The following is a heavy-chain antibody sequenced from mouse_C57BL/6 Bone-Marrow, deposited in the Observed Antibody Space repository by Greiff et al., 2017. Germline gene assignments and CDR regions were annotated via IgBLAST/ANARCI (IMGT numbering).Heavy chain of an antibody. D-gene: IGHD1-2*01. CDR1: GIDFSRYW. V-gene: IGHV4-1*01. Sequence: AAPGIDFSRYWMSWVRRAPGQGLEWIGEINPDSSTINYAPSLKDKFIISRDNAKNTLYLQMSKVRSEDTALYYCARSPTAHYAMDYWGQGTSVTVSS. J-gene: IGHJ4*01. CDR2: INPDSSTI. CDR3: ARSPTAHYAMDY.